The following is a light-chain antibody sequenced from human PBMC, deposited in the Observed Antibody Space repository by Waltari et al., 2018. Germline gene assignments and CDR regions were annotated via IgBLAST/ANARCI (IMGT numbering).Light chain of an antibody. V-gene: IGLV2-14*01. Sequence: QSALTQPASVSGSPGQSITISCTGTSSDVGGYNYVSWYQQHPGKATKLMIYDVSKRASGVSKRFSGSKSGNTASLTISGLQAEDEADYYCSSYTSSSTWVFGGGTKLTVL. CDR2: DVS. CDR1: SSDVGGYNY. J-gene: IGLJ3*02. CDR3: SSYTSSSTWV.